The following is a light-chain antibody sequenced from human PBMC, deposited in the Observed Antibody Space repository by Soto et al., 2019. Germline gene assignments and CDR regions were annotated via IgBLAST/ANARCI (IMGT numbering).Light chain of an antibody. V-gene: IGLV2-14*01. CDR1: SSDVGRYNY. J-gene: IGLJ3*02. CDR2: EVS. CDR3: TSYTSSTTWV. Sequence: QSALTQPASVSGSPGQSITIYCTGTSSDVGRYNYVSWYQQHPGKAPKLMIYEVSNRPSGVSNRFSASKSGNTASLTISGLQAEDEADYYCTSYTSSTTWVFGGGTKVTVL.